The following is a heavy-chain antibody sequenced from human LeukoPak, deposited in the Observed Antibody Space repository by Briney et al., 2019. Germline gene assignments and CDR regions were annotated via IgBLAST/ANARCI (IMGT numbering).Heavy chain of an antibody. J-gene: IGHJ5*02. V-gene: IGHV4-34*01. CDR3: ARGRSDCSTTICPTNRNYFDP. Sequence: PGGSLRLSCAASGFTFSNYAMTWIRQPPGKGLEWIGEINHNGITDYNPSLNTRITISVDTSKNQFSLNLRSVTAADTAVYYCARGRSDCSTTICPTNRNYFDPWGQGTLVTVSS. D-gene: IGHD2-2*01. CDR2: INHNGIT. CDR1: GFTFSNYA.